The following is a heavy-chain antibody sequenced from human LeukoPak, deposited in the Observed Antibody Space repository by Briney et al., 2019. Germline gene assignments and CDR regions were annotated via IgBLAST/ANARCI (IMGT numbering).Heavy chain of an antibody. J-gene: IGHJ4*02. Sequence: ASVKVSCKASGYTFTSYDINWVRQATGQGLEWMGWMNPNSANTGYALKFQGRVTMTGNTSISTAYMELSSLTSEDTAVYYCARGLGVNSGYYVDYWGQGTLVTVSS. CDR2: MNPNSANT. V-gene: IGHV1-8*01. D-gene: IGHD3-22*01. CDR3: ARGLGVNSGYYVDY. CDR1: GYTFTSYD.